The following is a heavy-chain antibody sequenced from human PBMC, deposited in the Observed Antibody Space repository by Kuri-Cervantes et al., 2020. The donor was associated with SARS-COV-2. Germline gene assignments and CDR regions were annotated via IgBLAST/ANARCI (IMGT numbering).Heavy chain of an antibody. CDR1: GYTLTELS. Sequence: ASVKVSCKVSGYTLTELSIHWLRQAPGEGLEWMGNFDGEGGETNYAQKFQDRVTVSGDTSSDTSYMELSSLRYDDTAVYYCATGEPVPPHLQIARRPDFNSWGQGTLVNVSS. V-gene: IGHV1-24*01. CDR2: FDGEGGET. J-gene: IGHJ4*02. D-gene: IGHD1-26*01. CDR3: ATGEPVPPHLQIARRPDFNS.